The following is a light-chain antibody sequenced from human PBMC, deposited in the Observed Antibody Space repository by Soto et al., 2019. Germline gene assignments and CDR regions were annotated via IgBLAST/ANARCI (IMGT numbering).Light chain of an antibody. Sequence: AIRMTQSPSSLSASTGDRVTIPCRSSQGISSYLAWYQQKPGKAPKLLIYDASSLQSGVPSRFSGSGSGTEFALTISSLQPDDFATYYCQQYNTYSWTFGPGTKVDIK. CDR1: QGISSY. CDR3: QQYNTYSWT. J-gene: IGKJ1*01. V-gene: IGKV1-8*01. CDR2: DAS.